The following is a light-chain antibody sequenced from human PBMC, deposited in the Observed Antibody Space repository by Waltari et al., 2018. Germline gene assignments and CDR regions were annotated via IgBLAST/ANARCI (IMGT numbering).Light chain of an antibody. Sequence: EIVLTQSPATLSLSPGDTAALSCRASQSVSSDLAWYQQKPGQAPRLLIYAASKTATDIPARFSGCGSGTDFTLTISSLEPEDFAFYYCQQRNNWPPWTFGQGTKVEFK. V-gene: IGKV3-11*01. CDR3: QQRNNWPPWT. CDR2: AAS. J-gene: IGKJ1*01. CDR1: QSVSSD.